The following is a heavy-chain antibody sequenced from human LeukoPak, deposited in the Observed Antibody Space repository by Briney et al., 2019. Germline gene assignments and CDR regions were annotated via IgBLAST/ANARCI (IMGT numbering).Heavy chain of an antibody. CDR3: ARKNGLDY. CDR1: GFTFSSYS. CDR2: IKQDGSEK. Sequence: GGSLRLSCAASGFTFSSYSMSWVRQAPGKGLEWVANIKQDGSEKYYVDSVKGRFTISRDNAKNSLYLQMNSLRAEDTAVYYCARKNGLDYWGQGTLVTVSS. V-gene: IGHV3-7*01. J-gene: IGHJ4*02.